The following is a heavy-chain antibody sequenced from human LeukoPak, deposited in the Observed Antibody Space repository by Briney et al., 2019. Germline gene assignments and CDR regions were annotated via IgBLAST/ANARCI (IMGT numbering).Heavy chain of an antibody. Sequence: SVKVACKASGGTFSSYAISWVRQAPGQGLEWMGRIIPIFGTANYAQKFQGRVTITTDESTSTAYMELSSLRSEDTAVYYCARVGVGATSPFGYWGQGTLVTVSS. V-gene: IGHV1-69*05. CDR1: GGTFSSYA. CDR3: ARVGVGATSPFGY. J-gene: IGHJ4*02. D-gene: IGHD1-26*01. CDR2: IIPIFGTA.